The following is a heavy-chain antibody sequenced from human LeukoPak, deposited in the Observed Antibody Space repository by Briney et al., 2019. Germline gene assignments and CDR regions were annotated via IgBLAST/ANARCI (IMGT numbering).Heavy chain of an antibody. CDR1: GFTFSSYW. J-gene: IGHJ6*02. D-gene: IGHD6-19*01. V-gene: IGHV3-7*01. CDR2: IKQDGSEK. CDR3: ARELEQWLVISYYYYGMDV. Sequence: GGSLRLSCAASGFTFSSYWMSWVRQAPGKGLEWAANIKQDGSEKYYVDSVKGRFTISRDNAKNSLYLQMSSLRAEDTAVYYCARELEQWLVISYYYYGMDVWGQGTTVTVSS.